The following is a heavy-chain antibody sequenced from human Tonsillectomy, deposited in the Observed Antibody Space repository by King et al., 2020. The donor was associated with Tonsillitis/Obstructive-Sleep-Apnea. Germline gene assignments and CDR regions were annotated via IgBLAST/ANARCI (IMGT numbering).Heavy chain of an antibody. J-gene: IGHJ6*03. CDR3: AVAYCGGDCYDAYYMDV. CDR2: IYPDDSDT. Sequence: VQLVESGAEVKKPGESLKISCKGSGYSFTSYWIGWVRQMSGKGLEWMGIIYPDDSDTRYSPSFQGQVTTSADKSITTAYLQWSSLKASDTAMYYCAVAYCGGDCYDAYYMDVWGKGTTVTVSS. CDR1: GYSFTSYW. D-gene: IGHD2-21*01. V-gene: IGHV5-51*01.